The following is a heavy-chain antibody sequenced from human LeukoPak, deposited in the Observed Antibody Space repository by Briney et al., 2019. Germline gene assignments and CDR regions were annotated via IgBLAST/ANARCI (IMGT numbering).Heavy chain of an antibody. J-gene: IGHJ3*02. CDR1: GFTFTTYW. Sequence: GESLRLSCAASGFTFTTYWMAWVRQFPGKGLEWVADIKEDGSEKYYVDSVKGRFTISRQNAKSSLFLQMNSLRAEDTAVYYCARHRSGGSQDDAFDIWGQGTMVTVSS. D-gene: IGHD2-15*01. CDR3: ARHRSGGSQDDAFDI. V-gene: IGHV3-7*01. CDR2: IKEDGSEK.